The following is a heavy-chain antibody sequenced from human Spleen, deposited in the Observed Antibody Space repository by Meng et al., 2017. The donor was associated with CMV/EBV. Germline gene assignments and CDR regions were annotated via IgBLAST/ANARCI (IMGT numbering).Heavy chain of an antibody. D-gene: IGHD4/OR15-4a*01. Sequence: ASVKVSCKASGNTSTGYYIHWGRQAPGQGLEWMGWINPASGGTEYAQKFQGRVTMTRDTSTSTIYLELSRVTYDDTAVYYCARDLRATNFYFDFWGQGTLVTVSS. CDR2: INPASGGT. V-gene: IGHV1-2*02. CDR1: GNTSTGYY. CDR3: ARDLRATNFYFDF. J-gene: IGHJ4*02.